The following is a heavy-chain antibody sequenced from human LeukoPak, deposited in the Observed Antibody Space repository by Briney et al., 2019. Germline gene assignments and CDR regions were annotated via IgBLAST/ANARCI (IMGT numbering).Heavy chain of an antibody. D-gene: IGHD6-13*01. CDR2: IISILGIA. J-gene: IGHJ6*02. CDR1: GGTFSSYT. Sequence: ASVKVSCKASGGTFSSYTISWVRQAPGQGLEWMGRIISILGIANYAQKFQGRVTITADKSTSTAYMELSSLRSEDTAVYYCARNRLYSSSWPDYYYYGMDVWGQGTTVTVSS. V-gene: IGHV1-69*02. CDR3: ARNRLYSSSWPDYYYYGMDV.